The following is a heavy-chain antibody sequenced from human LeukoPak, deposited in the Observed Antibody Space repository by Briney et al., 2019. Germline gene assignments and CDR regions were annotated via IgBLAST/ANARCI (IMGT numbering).Heavy chain of an antibody. CDR3: ARDLAYCGGDCYSTHCWYFDL. J-gene: IGHJ2*01. D-gene: IGHD2-21*02. CDR1: GGSISSGDYY. V-gene: IGHV4-30-4*01. Sequence: PSQTLSLTCTVSGGSISSGDYYWSWIRQPPGKGLEWIGYIYYSGSTYYNPSLKSRVTISVDTSKNQFSLKLSSVTAADMAVYYCARDLAYCGGDCYSTHCWYFDLWGRGTLVTVSS. CDR2: IYYSGST.